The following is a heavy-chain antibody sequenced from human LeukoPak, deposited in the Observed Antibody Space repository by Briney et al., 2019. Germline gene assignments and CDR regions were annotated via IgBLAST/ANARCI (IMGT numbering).Heavy chain of an antibody. J-gene: IGHJ4*02. CDR3: AREMTTVTTEGICYDF. CDR2: IYPGNSDA. D-gene: IGHD4-11*01. Sequence: GESLKISCKGSGYNFINYWIGWVRQMPGKGLEWMGVIYPGNSDARYSPSFQGQVTISAGKSINTAYLQWSSLKASDTAMYYCAREMTTVTTEGICYDFWGQGTLVTVSS. V-gene: IGHV5-51*01. CDR1: GYNFINYW.